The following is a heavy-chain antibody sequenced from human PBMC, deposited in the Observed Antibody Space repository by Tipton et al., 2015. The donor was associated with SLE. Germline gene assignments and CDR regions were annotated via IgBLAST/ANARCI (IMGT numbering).Heavy chain of an antibody. V-gene: IGHV4-59*11. CDR1: GGSISSHY. J-gene: IGHJ4*02. CDR3: ARSAGYGSNWAHFDY. Sequence: GSLRLSYTVSGGSISSHYWSWIWRPPGKGLEWIGYIYYSGSTNYNPSLKSRVTISVDTSKNQFSLKLSSVTAADTAVYYCARSAGYGSNWAHFDYWGQGTLVTVS. CDR2: IYYSGST. D-gene: IGHD6-13*01.